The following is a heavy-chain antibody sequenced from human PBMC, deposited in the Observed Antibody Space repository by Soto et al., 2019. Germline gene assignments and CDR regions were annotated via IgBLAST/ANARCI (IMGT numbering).Heavy chain of an antibody. CDR1: GFTFCSYA. J-gene: IGHJ4*02. CDR2: ISGSGGST. Sequence: AGGSLRLCCAASGFTFCSYALSWVRQAPGKGLEWVSAISGSGGSTYYADSVKGRFTISRDNSKNTLYLQMNSLRAEDTAVYYCAKALGVVPAALEYYFDYWGQGTLVTGSS. D-gene: IGHD2-2*01. CDR3: AKALGVVPAALEYYFDY. V-gene: IGHV3-23*01.